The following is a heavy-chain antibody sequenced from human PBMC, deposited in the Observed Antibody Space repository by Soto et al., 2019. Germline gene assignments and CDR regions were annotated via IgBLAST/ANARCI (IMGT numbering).Heavy chain of an antibody. J-gene: IGHJ2*01. CDR2: INSDGSST. CDR3: ARDPGAYCGGDCYSGGNGYFDL. Sequence: EVQLVESGGGLVQPGGSLRLSCAASGFTFSSYWMHWVRQAPGKGLVWVSRINSDGSSTSYADSVKGRFTISRDNAKNTLYLQMNSLRAEDTAVYYCARDPGAYCGGDCYSGGNGYFDLWGRGTLVTVSS. D-gene: IGHD2-21*02. V-gene: IGHV3-74*01. CDR1: GFTFSSYW.